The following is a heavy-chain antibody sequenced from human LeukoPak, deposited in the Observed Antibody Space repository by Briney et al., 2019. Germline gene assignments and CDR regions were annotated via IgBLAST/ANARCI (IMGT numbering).Heavy chain of an antibody. CDR3: ASGYYDSSCYYPGGFDY. J-gene: IGHJ4*02. CDR1: GGSISSYY. V-gene: IGHV4-59*01. D-gene: IGHD3-22*01. CDR2: IYYSGST. Sequence: PSETLSLTCTVSGGSISSYYWSWIRQPPGKGLEWIGYIYYSGSTNYNPSLKSRVTISVDTSKNQFSLKLSSVTAADTAVYYCASGYYDSSCYYPGGFDYWGQGTLVTVSS.